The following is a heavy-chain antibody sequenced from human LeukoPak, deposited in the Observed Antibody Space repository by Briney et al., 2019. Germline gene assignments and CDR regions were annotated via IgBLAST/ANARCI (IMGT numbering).Heavy chain of an antibody. CDR2: ISTSSRHT. CDR1: GFTFSDYD. Sequence: PGGTLRLSCAASGFTFSDYDMSWVGQAPGKGVEGVSYISTSSRHTNYAESVKGRFTISRDNPRTSLYLQMNTLKAEDTAVYYCVRDLIRGGQGTLVTVSS. V-gene: IGHV3-11*06. J-gene: IGHJ4*02. D-gene: IGHD3-10*01. CDR3: VRDLIR.